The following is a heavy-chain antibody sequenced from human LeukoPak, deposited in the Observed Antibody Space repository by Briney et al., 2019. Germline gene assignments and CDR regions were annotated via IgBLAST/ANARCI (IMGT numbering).Heavy chain of an antibody. J-gene: IGHJ4*02. D-gene: IGHD1-26*01. CDR3: ARDRGVGPHKFDY. CDR2: ISGSGGST. V-gene: IGHV3-23*01. CDR1: GFTFSSYA. Sequence: GGSLRLSCAASGFTFSSYAMSWVRQAPGKGLEWVSAISGSGGSTYYADSVKGRFTISRDNAKNSLYLQMNSLRDEDTAVYYCARDRGVGPHKFDYWGQGTLVTVSS.